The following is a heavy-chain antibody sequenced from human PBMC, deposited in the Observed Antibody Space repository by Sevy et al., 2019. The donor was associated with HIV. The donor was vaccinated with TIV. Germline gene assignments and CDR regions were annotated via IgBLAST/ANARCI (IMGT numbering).Heavy chain of an antibody. Sequence: GGSLRLSCVASGFTLSSYSMNWVRQAPGKGLEWVSYISSSSSTIYYADSVKGRFTISRDNAKNSLYLQMNSLRDEDTAVYYCARGGLTLSVGDDYWGRGTLVTVSS. J-gene: IGHJ4*02. D-gene: IGHD2-2*01. CDR2: ISSSSSTI. CDR1: GFTLSSYS. V-gene: IGHV3-48*02. CDR3: ARGGLTLSVGDDY.